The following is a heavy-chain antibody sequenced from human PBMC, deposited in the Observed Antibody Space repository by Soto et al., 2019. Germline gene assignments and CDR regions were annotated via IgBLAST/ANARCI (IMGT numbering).Heavy chain of an antibody. Sequence: EVQLVESGGDLVQPGGSLRLSCAASGVTISGYWMHWVRQAPGKGLVWVSRISSDGSRTDYADFVKGRFTISRDNAMNTVHLQMYSLGVEDTGVYYCARSCCREQNWFEPWGQGTLVTVSS. CDR3: ARSCCREQNWFEP. CDR2: ISSDGSRT. J-gene: IGHJ5*02. CDR1: GVTISGYW. D-gene: IGHD2-15*01. V-gene: IGHV3-74*01.